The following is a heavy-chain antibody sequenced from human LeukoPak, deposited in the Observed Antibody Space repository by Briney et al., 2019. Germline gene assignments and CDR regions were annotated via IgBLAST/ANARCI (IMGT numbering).Heavy chain of an antibody. CDR3: AKGQVGYDAFDI. Sequence: SETLSLTCTASGGSISSYYWSWIRQPPGKGLEWIGYIYYRGSTNYNPSLKSRVTISVDTSKNQFSLKLSSVTAADTAVYYCAKGQVGYDAFDIWGQGTMVTVSS. V-gene: IGHV4-59*01. CDR1: GGSISSYY. J-gene: IGHJ3*02. CDR2: IYYRGST. D-gene: IGHD1-26*01.